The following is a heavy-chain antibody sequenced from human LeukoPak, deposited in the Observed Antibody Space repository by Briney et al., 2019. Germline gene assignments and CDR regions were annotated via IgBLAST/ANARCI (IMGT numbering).Heavy chain of an antibody. CDR2: IYYSGGT. CDR1: GGSISSSSYY. V-gene: IGHV4-39*01. J-gene: IGHJ4*02. D-gene: IGHD3-22*01. CDR3: ARPLYYYDSSGYLY. Sequence: PSETLSLTCTVSGGSISSSSYYWGWIRQPPGKGLEWIGSIYYSGGTYYNPSLKSRVTISVDTSKNQFSLKLSSVTAADTAVYYCARPLYYYDSSGYLYWGQGTLVTVSS.